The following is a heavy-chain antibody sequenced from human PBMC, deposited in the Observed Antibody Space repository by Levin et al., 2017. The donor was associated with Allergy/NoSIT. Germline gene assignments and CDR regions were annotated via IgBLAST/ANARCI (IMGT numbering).Heavy chain of an antibody. CDR1: GDSFTTYY. J-gene: IGHJ6*02. Sequence: SQTLSLTCALSGDSFTTYYWTWVRQAPGKGLEWIGEINPTGGTISSPSLKGRVTISIDTSKNQVYLKMASVTAADTAIYFCAGGYRDRRLPANSWGQGTAVTVSS. CDR3: AGGYRDRRLPANS. CDR2: INPTGGT. V-gene: IGHV4-34*01. D-gene: IGHD2-2*01.